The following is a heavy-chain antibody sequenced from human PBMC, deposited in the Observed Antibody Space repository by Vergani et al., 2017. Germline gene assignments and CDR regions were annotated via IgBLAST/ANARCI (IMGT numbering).Heavy chain of an antibody. CDR2: INPNSGGT. J-gene: IGHJ4*02. CDR1: GYTFTDYF. D-gene: IGHD2-2*01. Sequence: QVQLVQSGAEVKKLGASVKVSCKASGYTFTDYFMHWVRQAPGQGLEWMGWINPNSGGTNYAQKFQGRVTMTRDMSISTAYMERSNLRSDDTAVYYCARVGTRASRDYFDYWGQGTLVTGSS. V-gene: IGHV1-2*02. CDR3: ARVGTRASRDYFDY.